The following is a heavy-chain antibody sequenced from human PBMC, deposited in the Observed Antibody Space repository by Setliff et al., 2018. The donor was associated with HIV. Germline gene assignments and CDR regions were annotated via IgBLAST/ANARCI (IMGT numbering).Heavy chain of an antibody. V-gene: IGHV1-8*02. Sequence: ASVKVSCKASGYTFSSYDINWVRQATGQGLEWMGWMNPNSGNTGYAQKFQGRVTMTSNTAISTAYMELRRLKSEDTAVYYCATSTLGWSDDAFDIWGQGTMVTVSS. CDR3: ATSTLGWSDDAFDI. CDR2: MNPNSGNT. J-gene: IGHJ3*02. D-gene: IGHD2-21*01. CDR1: GYTFSSYD.